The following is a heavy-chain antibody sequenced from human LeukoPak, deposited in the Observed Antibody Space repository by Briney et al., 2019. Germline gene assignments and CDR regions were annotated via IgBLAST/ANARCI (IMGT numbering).Heavy chain of an antibody. CDR2: ISWNSGSI. D-gene: IGHD6-19*01. CDR3: AKDNRRHYTSGPNPDSLH. V-gene: IGHV3-9*01. J-gene: IGHJ4*02. Sequence: GGSLRLSCAGSGFIFNNYAMHWVRQPPGKGLEWVSVISWNSGSIDYADPVKGRFTTSRDNAKNSLYLQMNSLRVEDTAFYYCAKDNRRHYTSGPNPDSLHWGQGALVTVSS. CDR1: GFIFNNYA.